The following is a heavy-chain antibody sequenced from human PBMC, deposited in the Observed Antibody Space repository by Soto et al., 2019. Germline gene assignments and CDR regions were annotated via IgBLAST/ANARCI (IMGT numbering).Heavy chain of an antibody. V-gene: IGHV3-30*18. J-gene: IGHJ6*02. CDR3: AKTYSSSRLYYYGMDV. CDR1: GFTFISYG. Sequence: GGSLSLSCAASGFTFISYGMHWVRQAPGKGLEWVAVISYDGSNKYYADSVKGRFTISRDNSKNTLYLQMNSLRAEDTAVYYCAKTYSSSRLYYYGMDVWGQGTTVTVSS. CDR2: ISYDGSNK. D-gene: IGHD6-6*01.